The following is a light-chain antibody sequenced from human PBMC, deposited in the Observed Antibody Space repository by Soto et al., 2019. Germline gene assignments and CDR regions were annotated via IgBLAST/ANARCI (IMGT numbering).Light chain of an antibody. Sequence: QSALTQPASVSGSPGQSITISCTGTSSDVGGYNYVSWYQQHPGKAPKLMIYDVSNRPSGISNRFSGSKSGNTASLTIFGFQAEDEADYYCTSYTSSSTVLFGGGTKLTVL. J-gene: IGLJ3*02. CDR1: SSDVGGYNY. CDR2: DVS. V-gene: IGLV2-14*01. CDR3: TSYTSSSTVL.